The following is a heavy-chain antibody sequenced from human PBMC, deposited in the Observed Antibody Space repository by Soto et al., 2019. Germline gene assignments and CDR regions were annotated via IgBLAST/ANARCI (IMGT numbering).Heavy chain of an antibody. CDR2: ISAYNGNT. J-gene: IGHJ6*02. V-gene: IGHV1-18*01. CDR3: ARLGDSGSYDRLSVEYYGMDV. CDR1: GYTFTSYG. Sequence: QVQLVQSGAEVKKPGASVKVSCKASGYTFTSYGISWVRQAPGQGLEWMGWISAYNGNTNYAQKLQGRVTMTTDTSTSTAYMELRSLRSDDTAVYYCARLGDSGSYDRLSVEYYGMDVWGQGTTVTVS. D-gene: IGHD1-26*01.